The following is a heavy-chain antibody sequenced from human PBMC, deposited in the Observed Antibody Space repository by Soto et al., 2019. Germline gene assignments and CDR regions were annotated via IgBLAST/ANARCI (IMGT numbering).Heavy chain of an antibody. J-gene: IGHJ3*02. CDR2: IYHSGST. D-gene: IGHD6-13*01. Sequence: SETLSLTCAVSSGSISGSNWWSWVRQPPGKGLEWIGEIYHSGSTNYNPSLKSRVTTSVDKSKNQFSLKLSSVTAADTAVYYCARDRRSWLHDAFDIWGQGTMVTVSS. CDR1: SGSISGSNW. V-gene: IGHV4-4*02. CDR3: ARDRRSWLHDAFDI.